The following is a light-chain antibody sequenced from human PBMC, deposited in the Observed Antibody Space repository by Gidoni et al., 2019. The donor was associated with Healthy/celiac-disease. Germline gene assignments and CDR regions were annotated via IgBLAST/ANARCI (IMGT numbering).Light chain of an antibody. J-gene: IGKJ1*01. Sequence: EIVLTQSPATLSLAPGERATLSCRASQIVSSYLAWYQQKPGQAPRLLIYDASNRATGIPARFSGSGSWTDFTLTISSLEPEDFAVYYCQQRSNWPPWTFGQXTKVEIK. CDR1: QIVSSY. V-gene: IGKV3-11*01. CDR3: QQRSNWPPWT. CDR2: DAS.